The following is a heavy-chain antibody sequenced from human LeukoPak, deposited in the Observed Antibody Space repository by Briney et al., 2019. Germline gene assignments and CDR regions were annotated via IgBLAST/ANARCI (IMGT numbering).Heavy chain of an antibody. CDR2: IKEDGSAT. V-gene: IGHV3-7*04. CDR1: GFTFSTYW. Sequence: PGGSLRLSCAASGFTFSTYWMTWVRQAPGKGPEWVANIKEDGSATYYVDSVKGRFTISRDNAKKSLYLQMNSLRAEDTAVYYCARPWGDVSIATWFNPWGQGTLVTVSS. J-gene: IGHJ5*02. CDR3: ARPWGDVSIATWFNP. D-gene: IGHD3-16*01.